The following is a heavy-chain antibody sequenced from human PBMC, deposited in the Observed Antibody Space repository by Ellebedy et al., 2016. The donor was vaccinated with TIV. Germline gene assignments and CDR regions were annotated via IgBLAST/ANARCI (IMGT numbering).Heavy chain of an antibody. Sequence: MPSETLSLTCTVSGGSINTTTSRWGWIRQPPGKGPEWIGSIFFSGATSYTPSLKSRVTMSLHTSKNQFSLTLTSVTASDTAVYFCARVVGSTPDYWGQGALVTVSS. V-gene: IGHV4-39*07. CDR2: IFFSGAT. D-gene: IGHD1-26*01. J-gene: IGHJ4*02. CDR3: ARVVGSTPDY. CDR1: GGSINTTTSR.